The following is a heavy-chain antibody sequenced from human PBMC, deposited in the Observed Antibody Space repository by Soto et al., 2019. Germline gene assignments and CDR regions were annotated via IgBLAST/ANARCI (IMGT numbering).Heavy chain of an antibody. CDR3: ARRKPIHQGFGVAPGGWFDP. CDR2: MNPNSGNT. CDR1: GYTFTSYD. Sequence: QVQLVQSGAEVKKPGASVKVSCKASGYTFTSYDINWVRQATGQGLEWMGWMNPNSGNTGYAQKFQGRVTMTRNTSISTAYMELSSLRSEDTAVYYCARRKPIHQGFGVAPGGWFDPWGQGTLVTVSS. J-gene: IGHJ5*02. D-gene: IGHD3-3*01. V-gene: IGHV1-8*01.